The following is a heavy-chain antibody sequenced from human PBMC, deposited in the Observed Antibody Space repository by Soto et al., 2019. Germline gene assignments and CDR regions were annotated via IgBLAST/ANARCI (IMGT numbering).Heavy chain of an antibody. D-gene: IGHD3-22*01. J-gene: IGHJ4*02. CDR2: ISASGGSS. Sequence: PGGSLRLSCAASGFTVSSNYMSWVRQAPGKGLEWVSGISASGGSSYYADSVKGRFTISRDYSRNTLYLQMNSLRAEDTALYYCAKAIKYSSDLFDYWGQGTQVTVSS. CDR1: GFTVSSNY. V-gene: IGHV3-23*01. CDR3: AKAIKYSSDLFDY.